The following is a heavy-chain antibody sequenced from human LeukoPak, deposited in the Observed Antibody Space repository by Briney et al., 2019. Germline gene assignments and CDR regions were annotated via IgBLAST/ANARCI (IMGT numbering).Heavy chain of an antibody. CDR2: IFRRGYS. D-gene: IGHD1-1*01. CDR3: AGDKETTGNGRPNWFDP. J-gene: IGHJ5*02. Sequence: PSETLSLTCAVSGYSISSGYYWGGIRPPRGKGVQWIGSIFRRGYSYYNPSLKSRVTISVDTSRNQFSLKLSSVTAADTAVYYCAGDKETTGNGRPNWFDPWGQGTLVTVSS. V-gene: IGHV4-38-2*01. CDR1: GYSISSGYY.